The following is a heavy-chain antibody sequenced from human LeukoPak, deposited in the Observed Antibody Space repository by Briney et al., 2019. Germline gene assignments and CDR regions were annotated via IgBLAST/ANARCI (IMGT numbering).Heavy chain of an antibody. Sequence: RASVKVSCKASGGTFSSYAISWVRQAPGQGLEWMGGIIPIFGTANYAQKFQGRVTITADESTSTAYMELSSLRSEDTAVYYCARARFPYDILTGYYNLYYFDYWGQGTLVTVSS. D-gene: IGHD3-9*01. CDR1: GGTFSSYA. J-gene: IGHJ4*02. CDR2: IIPIFGTA. CDR3: ARARFPYDILTGYYNLYYFDY. V-gene: IGHV1-69*13.